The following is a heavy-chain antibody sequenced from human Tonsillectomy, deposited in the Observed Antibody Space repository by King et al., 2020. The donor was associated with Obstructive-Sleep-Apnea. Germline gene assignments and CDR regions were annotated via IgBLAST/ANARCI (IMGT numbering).Heavy chain of an antibody. CDR2: IYPGDSDT. CDR1: GYRFSNYW. D-gene: IGHD2-21*02. J-gene: IGHJ4*02. Sequence: QLVQSGAEVKKSGESLKISCKGPGYRFSNYWIGWVRQMPGKGLEWVGIIYPGDSDTRYSPSFQGQVTISADKSLSTAYLQWGSLKASDTAIYYCARHPKYGSYCGGDCFAFDYWGQGTLVTVSS. V-gene: IGHV5-51*01. CDR3: ARHPKYGSYCGGDCFAFDY.